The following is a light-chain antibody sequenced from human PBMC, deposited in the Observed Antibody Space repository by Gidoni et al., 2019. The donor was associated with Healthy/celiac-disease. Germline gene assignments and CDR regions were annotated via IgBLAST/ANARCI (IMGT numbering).Light chain of an antibody. CDR1: QSVSSN. J-gene: IGKJ4*01. Sequence: EIVMTQSPATLSVSPGERATLSCRASQSVSSNLAWYQQKPGQAPRLLIYGASTRATGSPARFSGSGSGTEFTLTISSLQSEDFAVYYCQQYNNWPLLTFXGXTKVEIK. CDR3: QQYNNWPLLT. CDR2: GAS. V-gene: IGKV3-15*01.